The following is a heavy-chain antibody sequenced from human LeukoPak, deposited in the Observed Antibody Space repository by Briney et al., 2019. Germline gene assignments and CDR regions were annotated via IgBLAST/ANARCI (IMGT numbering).Heavy chain of an antibody. Sequence: GGSLRLSCAASGFTFSSYAMHWVRQAPGKGLEWVAVISYDGSNKYYADSVKGRFTISRDNSKNTLYLQMNSLRAEDTAVYYCARDRSSSSWYLNDYWGQGTLVTVSS. CDR1: GFTFSSYA. CDR3: ARDRSSSSWYLNDY. D-gene: IGHD6-13*01. CDR2: ISYDGSNK. V-gene: IGHV3-30-3*01. J-gene: IGHJ4*02.